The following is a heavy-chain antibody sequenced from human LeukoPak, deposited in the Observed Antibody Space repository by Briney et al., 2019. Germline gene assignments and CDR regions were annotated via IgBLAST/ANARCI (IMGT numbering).Heavy chain of an antibody. CDR2: ISGSGGST. CDR3: AKAVRAGSSLDYFDY. V-gene: IGHV3-23*01. Sequence: GGSLRLSCAASGFTFSSYAMSWVRQAPGKGLEWVSAISGSGGSTYYADSVKGRFTISRDNSKNTLYLQMNSLRAEDTAVYYCAKAVRAGSSLDYFDYWGQGTLVTVSS. CDR1: GFTFSSYA. J-gene: IGHJ4*02. D-gene: IGHD1-26*01.